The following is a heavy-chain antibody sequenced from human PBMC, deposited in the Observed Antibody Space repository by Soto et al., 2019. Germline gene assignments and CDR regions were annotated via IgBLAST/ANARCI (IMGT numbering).Heavy chain of an antibody. J-gene: IGHJ4*02. Sequence: SVKVSCKASGGTFSNYAISWVRQAPGQGLEWMGGIIPIFGTTNYAQKFQGRVTITADESTSTAYMELSSLRSEDTAVYYCARAVRRDYDISGYGTLHFDYWGQGTLVTVSS. D-gene: IGHD3-22*01. CDR2: IIPIFGTT. V-gene: IGHV1-69*13. CDR3: ARAVRRDYDISGYGTLHFDY. CDR1: GGTFSNYA.